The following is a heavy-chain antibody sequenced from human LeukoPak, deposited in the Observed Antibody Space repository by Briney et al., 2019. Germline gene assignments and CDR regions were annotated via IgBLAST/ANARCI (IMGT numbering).Heavy chain of an antibody. CDR2: IIPIFGTA. CDR1: GGTFSSYA. CDR3: ARGLGWLYYYYYMDV. J-gene: IGHJ6*03. V-gene: IGHV1-69*13. Sequence: ASVKVSCKASGGTFSSYAISWVRQAPGQGLEWMGGIIPIFGTANYAQKFQGRVTITADESTSTAYMELSSLRSEDTAVYFCARGLGWLYYYYYMDVWGKGTTVTVSS. D-gene: IGHD5-12*01.